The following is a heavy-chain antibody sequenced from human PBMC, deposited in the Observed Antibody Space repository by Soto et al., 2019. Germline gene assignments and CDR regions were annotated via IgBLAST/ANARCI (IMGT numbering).Heavy chain of an antibody. V-gene: IGHV4-59*08. CDR1: GASISQYY. D-gene: IGHD5-18*01. CDR2: IYFSGTT. J-gene: IGHJ5*02. Sequence: FEPLSHTSTVSGASISQYYWRWISQPPGKGLEWIGYIYFSGTTTYNPSLKSRVAISLDTSKNQFSLSLSSVTAADTAVYYCGRGRGYSYGLDPWGQGTLVTVSS. CDR3: GRGRGYSYGLDP.